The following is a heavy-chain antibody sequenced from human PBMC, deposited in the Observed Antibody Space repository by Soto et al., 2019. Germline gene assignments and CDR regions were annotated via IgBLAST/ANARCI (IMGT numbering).Heavy chain of an antibody. Sequence: GGSLRLSCAASGFTFSSNYMSWVRQAPGKGLEWVSVIYSGGGTNYADSVKGRFTISRDNSKNTLYLQMNSLRDEDTAVYYCVRDKYCSGGSCYGQMDVWGKGTTVTVSS. CDR3: VRDKYCSGGSCYGQMDV. CDR1: GFTFSSNY. CDR2: IYSGGGT. V-gene: IGHV3-66*01. D-gene: IGHD2-15*01. J-gene: IGHJ6*04.